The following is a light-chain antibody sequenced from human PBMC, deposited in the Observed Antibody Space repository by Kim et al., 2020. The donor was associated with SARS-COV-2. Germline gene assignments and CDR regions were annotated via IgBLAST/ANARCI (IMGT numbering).Light chain of an antibody. Sequence: VSPGEGATLSGRASKNVNSHLACYQQKPGQTPRLLIYGASTRATGIPARFTGSRSGTEFTLTISNLQSEDFAVYYCQQYNDWPRTFGQGTKVDIK. V-gene: IGKV3-15*01. CDR3: QQYNDWPRT. CDR1: KNVNSH. J-gene: IGKJ1*01. CDR2: GAS.